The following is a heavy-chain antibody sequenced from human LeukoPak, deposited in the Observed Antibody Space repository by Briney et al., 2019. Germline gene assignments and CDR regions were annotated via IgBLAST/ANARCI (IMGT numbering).Heavy chain of an antibody. Sequence: INTNTGNPTYAQGFTGRFVFSLDTSVSTAYLQISSLKAEDTAVYYCARDSPITGDYFDYWGQGTLVTVSS. V-gene: IGHV7-4-1*02. CDR2: INTNTGNP. J-gene: IGHJ4*02. D-gene: IGHD3-10*01. CDR3: ARDSPITGDYFDY.